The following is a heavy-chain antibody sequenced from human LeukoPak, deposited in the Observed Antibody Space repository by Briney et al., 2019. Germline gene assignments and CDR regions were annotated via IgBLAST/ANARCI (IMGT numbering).Heavy chain of an antibody. CDR1: GFTFSSYS. CDR3: ARQRLVRDPGDY. CDR2: ISSSSSYI. D-gene: IGHD6-19*01. V-gene: IGHV3-21*01. Sequence: GGSLRLSCAASGFTFSSYSMNWVRQAPGKGLEWVSSISSSSSYIYYADSVKGRFTISRDSAKNSLYLQMNSLRAEDTAVYYCARQRLVRDPGDYWGQGTLVTVSS. J-gene: IGHJ4*02.